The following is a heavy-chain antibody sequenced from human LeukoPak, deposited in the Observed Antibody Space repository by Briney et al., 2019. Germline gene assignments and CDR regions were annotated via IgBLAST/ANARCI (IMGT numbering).Heavy chain of an antibody. V-gene: IGHV4-31*03. J-gene: IGHJ4*02. CDR2: IYYSGST. CDR1: GGSISSGSYY. D-gene: IGHD6-13*01. CDR3: ARVVYSSSWYDY. Sequence: SETLSLTCTVSGGSISSGSYYWSWIRQHPGKGLEWIGYIYYSGSTYYNPSLKSRVTISVDTSKNQFSLKLSSVTAADTAVYYCARVVYSSSWYDYWGQGTLVTVSS.